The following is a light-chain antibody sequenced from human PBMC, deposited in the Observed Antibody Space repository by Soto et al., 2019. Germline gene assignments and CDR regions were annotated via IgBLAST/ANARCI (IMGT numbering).Light chain of an antibody. CDR3: QSYDDSLSVHYV. CDR2: GNT. Sequence: QSVLTQPPSVSGAPGQRVTISCTGSSSNIGSTYDVQWYQQLPGTAPKLLIHGNTTRPSGVPARFSGSKSGPSAPLAITGLQADDEADYYCQSYDDSLSVHYVFGTGTKVTVL. CDR1: SSNIGSTYD. J-gene: IGLJ1*01. V-gene: IGLV1-40*01.